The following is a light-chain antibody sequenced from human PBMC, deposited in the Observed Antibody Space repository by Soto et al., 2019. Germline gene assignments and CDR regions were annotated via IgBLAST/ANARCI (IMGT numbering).Light chain of an antibody. Sequence: QSVLTQPPSVSGAPGQRVTISCTGSSSNIGAGYDVHWYQQLPGTAPKLLPYVNNNRPSGVPDRFSGSKSGTSASLAITGLQAEDEADYYCQSYDTSLSGYVIFGGGTKLTVL. CDR3: QSYDTSLSGYVI. CDR2: VNN. J-gene: IGLJ2*01. CDR1: SSNIGAGYD. V-gene: IGLV1-40*01.